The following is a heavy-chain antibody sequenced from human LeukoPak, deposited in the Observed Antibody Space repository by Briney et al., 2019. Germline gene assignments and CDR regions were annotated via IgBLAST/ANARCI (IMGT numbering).Heavy chain of an antibody. D-gene: IGHD2-15*01. CDR1: GFTFSSFG. Sequence: PGGSLRLSCAASGFTFSSFGTHWVRQAPGRGLEWVALILYDDKYYADSVKGRFTISRDNSKNTLYLQMDSLRAEDTAVYYCARYCSGGCYSGLDYWGQGTLVTVPS. V-gene: IGHV3-33*01. J-gene: IGHJ4*02. CDR2: ILYDDK. CDR3: ARYCSGGCYSGLDY.